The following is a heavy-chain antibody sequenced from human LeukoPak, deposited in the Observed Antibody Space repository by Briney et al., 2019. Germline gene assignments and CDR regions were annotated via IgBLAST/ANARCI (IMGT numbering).Heavy chain of an antibody. V-gene: IGHV3-30*04. CDR1: GFTFSSYA. D-gene: IGHD2-2*01. J-gene: IGHJ6*04. CDR2: ISHDGSDK. Sequence: GGSLRLSCAASGFTFSSYAMHWVRQAPGKGLEWVAVISHDGSDKYYADSVKGRFTISRDNSKNTLYLQMNSLRAEDTAVYYCARALGVVVPAAATRMDVWGKGTTVTISS. CDR3: ARALGVVVPAAATRMDV.